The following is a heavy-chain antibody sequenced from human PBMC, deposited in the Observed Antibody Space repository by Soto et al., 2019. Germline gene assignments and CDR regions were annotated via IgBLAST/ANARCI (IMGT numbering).Heavy chain of an antibody. CDR3: AREGGESSDGLYYFDS. D-gene: IGHD3-16*01. Sequence: SETLSLTCTVSGGSTSSDNYWSWVRQPPGKGLEWIGHIYYSGNTDYNPSLKSRLAISIDTSKNQFSLKLSSVTAADTAAYFCAREGGESSDGLYYFDSWGQGSLVTVYS. CDR2: IYYSGNT. CDR1: GGSTSSDNY. J-gene: IGHJ4*02. V-gene: IGHV4-30-4*01.